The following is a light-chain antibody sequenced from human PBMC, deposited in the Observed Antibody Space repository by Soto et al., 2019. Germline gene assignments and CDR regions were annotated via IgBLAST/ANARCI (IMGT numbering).Light chain of an antibody. CDR3: QQASSFPFT. Sequence: DIPMTQSPSSVSASVGDRVTITCRASQRISNWVAWYQQKPGKAPNLLIYAASTLQSGAPSRFSGGGSGTDFILTISSLQPEDSATYYCQQASSFPFTFGPGTKVDV. V-gene: IGKV1-12*01. CDR2: AAS. J-gene: IGKJ3*01. CDR1: QRISNW.